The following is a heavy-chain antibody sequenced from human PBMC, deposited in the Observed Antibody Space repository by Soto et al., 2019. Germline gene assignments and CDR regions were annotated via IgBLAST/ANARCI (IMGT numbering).Heavy chain of an antibody. CDR2: TYYRSKWYY. CDR3: AKWVLVRGRSHGLFDP. D-gene: IGHD3-10*01. Sequence: SQTLSLTCGISGDSVSSNTAGWSWIRQSPSRGLEWLGRTYYRSKWYYDYAESLKGRLTINPDTSNNQFSLHLNFVTPEDTAVYYCAKWVLVRGRSHGLFDPWGQGTXVTVSS. J-gene: IGHJ5*02. CDR1: GDSVSSNTAG. V-gene: IGHV6-1*01.